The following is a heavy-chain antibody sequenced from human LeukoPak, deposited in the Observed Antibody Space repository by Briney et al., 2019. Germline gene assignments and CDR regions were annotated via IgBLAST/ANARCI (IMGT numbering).Heavy chain of an antibody. CDR3: ARWNGDTGSGSLDY. CDR2: IKSDGSSS. V-gene: IGHV3-74*01. Sequence: GGSLRLSCAASGFTFSSYFWMHWVRQAPGKGLVWVSRIKSDGSSSTYADSVKGRFTISRDNSKNTLYLQMNSLGAEDTAVYHCARWNGDTGSGSLDYWGQRTLVTVSS. CDR1: GFTFSSYFW. D-gene: IGHD3-10*01. J-gene: IGHJ4*02.